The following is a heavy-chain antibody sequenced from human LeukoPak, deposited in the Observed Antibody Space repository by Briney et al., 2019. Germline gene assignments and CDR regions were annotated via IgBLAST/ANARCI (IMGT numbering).Heavy chain of an antibody. CDR1: GYTFTGYY. CDR2: INPNSGGT. V-gene: IGHV1-2*02. Sequence: ASVKVSCKASGYTFTGYYMHWVRQAPGQGLEWMGWINPNSGGTNYAQKFQGRVTMTRDTSTSTAYMELRSLRSDDTAVYYCARDRDTLLKIDYWGQGTLVTVSS. D-gene: IGHD5-18*01. CDR3: ARDRDTLLKIDY. J-gene: IGHJ4*02.